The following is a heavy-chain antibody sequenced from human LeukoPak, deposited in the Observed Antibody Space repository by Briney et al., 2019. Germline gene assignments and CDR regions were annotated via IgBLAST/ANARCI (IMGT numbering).Heavy chain of an antibody. CDR3: VRDGSGSVEFDY. CDR2: IKEDGSKT. D-gene: IGHD3-10*01. V-gene: IGHV3-7*01. CDR1: GFTFSGYW. J-gene: IGHJ4*02. Sequence: GGSLRVSCAASGFTFSGYWMNRVRQAPGKGLEWVANIKEDGSKTYYADSLKGRFTISRDNAENSLYLQMHSLRAEDTAVYYCVRDGSGSVEFDYWGQGTLVTVSS.